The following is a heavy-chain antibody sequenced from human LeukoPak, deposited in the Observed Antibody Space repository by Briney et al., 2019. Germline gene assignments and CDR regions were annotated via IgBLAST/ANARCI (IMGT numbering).Heavy chain of an antibody. Sequence: GGSLRLSCAASGFTFSNYAVMWVRQAPGQGLEWVSAITSAGAPRYADSVKGRFAISRDNSKNTLYLQMNSLRAEDTAQYFCARDPNGDYIGAFEFWGQGTGVAVSS. CDR1: GFTFSNYA. V-gene: IGHV3-23*01. CDR3: ARDPNGDYIGAFEF. CDR2: ITSAGAP. D-gene: IGHD4-17*01. J-gene: IGHJ3*01.